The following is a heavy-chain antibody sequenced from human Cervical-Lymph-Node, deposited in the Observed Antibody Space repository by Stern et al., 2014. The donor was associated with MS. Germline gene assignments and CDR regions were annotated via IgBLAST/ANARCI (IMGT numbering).Heavy chain of an antibody. Sequence: QVQLVQSGAEVKKPGASVRVSCKGSGDSLTELYMHWVRQATGKGLERMGGFDPEYGETIYSPQFQGRVTVTEDASADTAYMEMRSLRSDDTAVYYCVTREGGSRDYELLYRYGMDVWGQGTTVSVSS. CDR1: GDSLTELY. D-gene: IGHD2-2*02. CDR2: FDPEYGET. V-gene: IGHV1-24*01. CDR3: VTREGGSRDYELLYRYGMDV. J-gene: IGHJ6*02.